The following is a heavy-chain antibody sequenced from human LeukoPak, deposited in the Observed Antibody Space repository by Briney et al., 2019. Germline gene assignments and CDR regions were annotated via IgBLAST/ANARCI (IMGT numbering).Heavy chain of an antibody. CDR1: GYTLTELS. D-gene: IGHD3-22*01. J-gene: IGHJ3*02. Sequence: ASVKVSCKVSGYTLTELSMHWVRQAPGKGLEWMGGFDPEDGETIYAQKFQGRVTMTEDTSTDTAYMELSSLRSEDTAVYYCATFDPSYYXDSSGLDAFDIWGQGTMVTVSS. V-gene: IGHV1-24*01. CDR3: ATFDPSYYXDSSGLDAFDI. CDR2: FDPEDGET.